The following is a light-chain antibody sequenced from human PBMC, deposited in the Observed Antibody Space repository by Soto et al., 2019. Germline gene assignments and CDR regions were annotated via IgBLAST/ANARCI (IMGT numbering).Light chain of an antibody. CDR1: SSNMGSNS. Sequence: QSVLTQPPSASGTPGQRVTISCSGSSSNMGSNSVNWYQQLPGTAPKLLIYGDNQRPSGVPDRFSGSKSGTSASLAITGLQSEDEADYYCAAWDGSLHHILFGGGTKRTVL. J-gene: IGLJ2*01. CDR2: GDN. CDR3: AAWDGSLHHIL. V-gene: IGLV1-44*01.